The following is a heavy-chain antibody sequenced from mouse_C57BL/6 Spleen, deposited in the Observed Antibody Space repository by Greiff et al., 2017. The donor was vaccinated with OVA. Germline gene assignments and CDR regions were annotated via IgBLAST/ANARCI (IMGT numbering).Heavy chain of an antibody. V-gene: IGHV5-16*01. CDR3: ARDRNYYGSRYFDV. J-gene: IGHJ1*03. D-gene: IGHD1-1*01. CDR2: INYDGSST. CDR1: GFTFSDYY. Sequence: EVQLVESEGGLVQPGSSMKLSCTASGFTFSDYYMAWVRQVPEKGLEWVANINYDGSSTYYLDSLKSRFIISRDNAKNILYLQMSSLKSEDTATYDCARDRNYYGSRYFDVWGTGTTVTVSS.